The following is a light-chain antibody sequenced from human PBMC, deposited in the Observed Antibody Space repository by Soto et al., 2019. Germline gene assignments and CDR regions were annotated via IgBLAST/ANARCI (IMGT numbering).Light chain of an antibody. CDR1: SSDVGAYDY. Sequence: QSALTQPASASASPGQSIAISCSGTSSDVGAYDYVSWYQHHPGKAPKLIIYEVTYRPSGVSNRFSASKSGNTASLTISGLQAEDEADYYCSSYTRSSTYVFGTGTKLTVL. CDR2: EVT. CDR3: SSYTRSSTYV. J-gene: IGLJ1*01. V-gene: IGLV2-14*01.